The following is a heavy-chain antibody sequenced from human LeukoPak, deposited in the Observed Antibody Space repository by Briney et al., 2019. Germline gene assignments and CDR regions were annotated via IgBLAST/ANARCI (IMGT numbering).Heavy chain of an antibody. D-gene: IGHD6-19*01. CDR3: ARVSSSGWYNWFDP. CDR1: GFTVSSNY. Sequence: GGSLRLSCVASGFTVSSNYMSWVRQAPGKGLEWVSVIYSGGSTYYADSVKGRFTISRHNSKNTLYLQMNSLRAEDTAVYYCARVSSSGWYNWFDPWGQGTPVTVSS. CDR2: IYSGGST. J-gene: IGHJ5*02. V-gene: IGHV3-53*04.